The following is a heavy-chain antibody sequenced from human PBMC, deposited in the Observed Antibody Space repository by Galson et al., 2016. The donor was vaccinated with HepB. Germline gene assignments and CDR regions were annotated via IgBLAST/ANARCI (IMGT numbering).Heavy chain of an antibody. Sequence: SLRLSCAASGFTFSIYAMSWVRQAPGKGLEWVSYISTSGRNIYYAESVKGRFTISRDNSKNTLYLQMNSLRAEDTAVYSCAGASIVGATSGFDFWGQGTLVTVSS. CDR3: AGASIVGATSGFDF. J-gene: IGHJ4*02. V-gene: IGHV3-48*04. CDR1: GFTFSIYA. D-gene: IGHD1-26*01. CDR2: ISTSGRNI.